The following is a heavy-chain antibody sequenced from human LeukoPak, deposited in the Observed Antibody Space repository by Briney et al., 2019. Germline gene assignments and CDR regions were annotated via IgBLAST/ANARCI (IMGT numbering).Heavy chain of an antibody. Sequence: GASVKVSCKASGYTFTGYYMHWVRQAPGQGLEWMGWINPNSGGTNYAQKFQSRVTMTRDTSISTAYMELSRLRSDDTAVYYCARNYDILTGYPDRYYYYYMDVWGKGTTVTISS. CDR1: GYTFTGYY. D-gene: IGHD3-9*01. CDR3: ARNYDILTGYPDRYYYYYMDV. V-gene: IGHV1-2*02. J-gene: IGHJ6*03. CDR2: INPNSGGT.